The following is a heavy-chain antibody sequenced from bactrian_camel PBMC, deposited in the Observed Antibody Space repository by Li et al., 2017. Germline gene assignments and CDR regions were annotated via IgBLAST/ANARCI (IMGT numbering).Heavy chain of an antibody. D-gene: IGHD5*01. V-gene: IGHV3S6*01. J-gene: IGHJ6*01. CDR2: IYSDGSPT. CDR1: GFTFDTSW. CDR3: AAPRARCLGWSTFFGY. Sequence: HVQLVESGGGLVQPGGSLRLSCAASGFTFDTSWMYWVRQAPGKGLEWVSSIYSDGSPTHYADSVKGRFSVSGDKAKNAVYLQMNSLKPEDTATYYCAAPRARCLGWSTFFGYLGQGTQVTVS.